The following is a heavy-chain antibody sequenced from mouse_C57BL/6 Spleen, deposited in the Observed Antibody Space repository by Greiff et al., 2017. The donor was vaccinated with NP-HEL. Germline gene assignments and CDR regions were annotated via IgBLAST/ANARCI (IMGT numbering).Heavy chain of an antibody. J-gene: IGHJ2*01. Sequence: QVQLKESGAGLVRPGTSVKVSCKASGYAFTNYLIEWVKQRPGQGLEWIGVINPGSGGTNYNEKFKGKATLTADKSSSTAYMQLSSLTSEDSAVYFCARGGTMITTGYYFDYWGQGTTLTVSS. CDR1: GYAFTNYL. CDR2: INPGSGGT. CDR3: ARGGTMITTGYYFDY. D-gene: IGHD2-4*01. V-gene: IGHV1-54*01.